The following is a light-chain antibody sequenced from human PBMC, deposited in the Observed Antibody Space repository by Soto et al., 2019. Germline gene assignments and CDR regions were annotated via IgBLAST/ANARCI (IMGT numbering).Light chain of an antibody. J-gene: IGKJ4*01. CDR1: QVISSA. CDR2: DAS. V-gene: IGKV1D-13*01. CDR3: QQFANYPHT. Sequence: QLTLSPSSVSASVGDSVTITCLASQVISSALAWYQQKPGKAPRLLIYDASSWESGVPSRFSGSGSGTDFALTISSLQPEDFATYYCQQFANYPHTFGGGTKVDIK.